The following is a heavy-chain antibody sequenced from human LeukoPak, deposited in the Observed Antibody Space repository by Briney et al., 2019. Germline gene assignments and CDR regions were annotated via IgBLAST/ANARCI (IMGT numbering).Heavy chain of an antibody. CDR1: GFTFTTYS. CDR2: ISDSTSTI. Sequence: GALRLSCAAAGFTFTTYSMDWVRQAPGKGLEWVSYISDSTSTINYADSVKGRFTISRDNPKSALYLQMNSLRAEDTAVYYCARDVSSGWYGFVYWGQGTLVTVSP. CDR3: ARDVSSGWYGFVY. V-gene: IGHV3-48*01. J-gene: IGHJ4*02. D-gene: IGHD6-19*01.